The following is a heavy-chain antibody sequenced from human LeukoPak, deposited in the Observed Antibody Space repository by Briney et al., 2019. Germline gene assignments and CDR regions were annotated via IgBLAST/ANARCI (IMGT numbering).Heavy chain of an antibody. D-gene: IGHD3-22*01. CDR3: ARKYYDSSGYYYRIPNWYFDL. CDR2: ISSSNSYI. J-gene: IGHJ2*01. Sequence: GGSLRLSCAASGFTFSTYSMTWVRQAPGKGLEWVSSISSSNSYIFYADSVKGRFTISRDNAKSSLYLQMNSLRAEDTAVYYCARKYYDSSGYYYRIPNWYFDLWGRGTLSLSPQ. CDR1: GFTFSTYS. V-gene: IGHV3-21*04.